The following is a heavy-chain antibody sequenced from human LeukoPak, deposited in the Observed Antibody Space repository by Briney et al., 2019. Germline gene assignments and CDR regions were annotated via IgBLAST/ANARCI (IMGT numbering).Heavy chain of an antibody. V-gene: IGHV3-48*01. D-gene: IGHD2-2*01. CDR2: ITSSSSRI. J-gene: IGHJ4*02. CDR3: VRDPDALDY. CDR1: GFSFSSFS. Sequence: GGSLRLSCATSGFSFSSFSMNWVRQAPGRGLEWVAYITSSSSRIYYADSVKGRFTISRDNAENSLYLQMDSLRVEDTAVYYCVRDPDALDYWGQGTLVTVSS.